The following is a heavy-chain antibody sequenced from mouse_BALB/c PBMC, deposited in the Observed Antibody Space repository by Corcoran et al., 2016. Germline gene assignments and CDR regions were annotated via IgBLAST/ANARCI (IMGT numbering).Heavy chain of an antibody. D-gene: IGHD2-3*01. V-gene: IGHV1S136*01. J-gene: IGHJ3*01. CDR2: INPYNDGT. CDR3: ARKDGLAWFAY. CDR1: GYTFTSYV. Sequence: EVQLQQSGPELVKPGASVKMSCKASGYTFTSYVMHWVKQKPGQGLEWIGYINPYNDGTKYNENFKGKATLTSDKSSSTAYIELISLTSEDSAVYYCARKDGLAWFAYGGQGTLVTVSA.